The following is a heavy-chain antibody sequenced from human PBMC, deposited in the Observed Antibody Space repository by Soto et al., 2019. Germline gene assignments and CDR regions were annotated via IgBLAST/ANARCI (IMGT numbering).Heavy chain of an antibody. V-gene: IGHV3-23*01. J-gene: IGHJ4*02. D-gene: IGHD6-13*01. CDR3: AKYSTSWRGGQFDY. Sequence: EVQLLESGGGLVQPGGSLRLSCAASGFTFSSYAMSWVRQAPGKGLEWVLAVSSSGGSTYYADSVKGRFTISRDNSKNTLYLQMNSLRAEHTAVYYCAKYSTSWRGGQFDYWGQGTLVTVSS. CDR1: GFTFSSYA. CDR2: VSSSGGST.